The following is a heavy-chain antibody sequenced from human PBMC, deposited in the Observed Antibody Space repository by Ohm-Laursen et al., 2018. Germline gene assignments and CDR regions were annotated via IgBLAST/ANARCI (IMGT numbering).Heavy chain of an antibody. CDR3: AREVYSSSPFDY. CDR2: IIPILGIA. J-gene: IGHJ4*02. V-gene: IGHV1-69*04. D-gene: IGHD6-13*01. Sequence: SVKVSCKASGGTFSSYAISWVRQAPGQGLEWMGRIIPILGIANYAQKFQGRVTITADKSTSTAYMELSSLRSEDTAVYYCAREVYSSSPFDYWGQGTLVTVSS. CDR1: GGTFSSYA.